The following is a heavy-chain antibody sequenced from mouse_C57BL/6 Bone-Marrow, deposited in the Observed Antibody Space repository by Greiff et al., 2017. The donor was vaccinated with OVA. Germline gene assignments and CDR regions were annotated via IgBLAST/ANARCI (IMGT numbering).Heavy chain of an antibody. Sequence: EVMLVESGGGLVQPGGSLKLSCAASGFTFSDYYMYWVRQTPEKRLEWVAYISTGGGSTYYPDTVKGRFTLPRDNAKNTLYLQMSRLTSEDTAMYYCARHPRTYYGSRGDAMDYWGQGTSVTVSS. J-gene: IGHJ4*01. V-gene: IGHV5-12*01. CDR1: GFTFSDYY. CDR3: ARHPRTYYGSRGDAMDY. CDR2: ISTGGGST. D-gene: IGHD1-1*01.